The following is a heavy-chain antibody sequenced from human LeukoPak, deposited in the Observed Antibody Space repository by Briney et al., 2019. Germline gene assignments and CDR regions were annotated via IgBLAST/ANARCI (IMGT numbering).Heavy chain of an antibody. D-gene: IGHD3-10*01. J-gene: IGHJ4*02. V-gene: IGHV3-74*03. CDR2: INSDGSST. Sequence: PGGTLRLSCAASGFTFSSYWMHWVRQAPGKGRLWVSRINSDGSSTTYADSVKGRFTISRDNAKNALYLQMNSLRAEDTVVYYCVRAYYYGSGSYPGDCWGQGTLVTVSS. CDR3: VRAYYYGSGSYPGDC. CDR1: GFTFSSYW.